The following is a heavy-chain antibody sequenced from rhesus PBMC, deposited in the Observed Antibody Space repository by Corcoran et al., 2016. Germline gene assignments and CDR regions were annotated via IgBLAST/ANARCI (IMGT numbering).Heavy chain of an antibody. CDR3: ARGPLNFWSGYHIPD. Sequence: QVKLQQWGEGLVTPSETLSPTCAVYGGSISGYYYWSWIRQPPGKGLEWIWYSYGNSASTNYNPSLKNRVTISKDTSKNQFSLKLSSVPAADTAVYYCARGPLNFWSGYHIPDWGQGVLVTVSS. D-gene: IGHD3-3*01. V-gene: IGHV4-73*01. CDR1: GGSISGYYY. J-gene: IGHJ4*01. CDR2: SYGNSAST.